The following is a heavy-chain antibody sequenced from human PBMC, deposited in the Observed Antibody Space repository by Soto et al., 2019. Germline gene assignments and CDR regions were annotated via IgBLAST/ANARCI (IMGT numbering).Heavy chain of an antibody. D-gene: IGHD3-3*01. Sequence: SQTLSLTCAISGDSVSSNSAAWNWIRQSPSRGLEWLGRTYYRSKWYNDYAVSVKSRITINPDTSENQFSLQLNSVTPEDTAVYYCARGLPYYDFWSGYKGGMDVWGQGTTVTVSS. J-gene: IGHJ6*02. V-gene: IGHV6-1*01. CDR2: TYYRSKWYN. CDR3: ARGLPYYDFWSGYKGGMDV. CDR1: GDSVSSNSAA.